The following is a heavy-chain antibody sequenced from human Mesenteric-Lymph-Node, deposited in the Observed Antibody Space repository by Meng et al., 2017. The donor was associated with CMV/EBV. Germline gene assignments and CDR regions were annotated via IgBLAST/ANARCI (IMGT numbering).Heavy chain of an antibody. CDR2: INADGSEK. D-gene: IGHD3-16*01. CDR3: ASEVPRTPYYFDS. V-gene: IGHV3-7*01. CDR1: GFTFGDYA. Sequence: GGSLRLSCTASGFTFGDYAMSWVRQAPGKGLEWVANINADGSEKFFMDSVKGRFTISRDNTKNSVYLQINSLRVEDTAVYFCASEVPRTPYYFDSWGQGIRVTVSS. J-gene: IGHJ4*02.